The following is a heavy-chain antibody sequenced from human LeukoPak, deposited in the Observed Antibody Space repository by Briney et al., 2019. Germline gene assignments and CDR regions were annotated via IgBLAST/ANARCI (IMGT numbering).Heavy chain of an antibody. D-gene: IGHD2-21*02. J-gene: IGHJ3*02. CDR1: GGSISSYY. V-gene: IGHV4-59*08. CDR2: IYYSGST. Sequence: SETLSLTCTVSGGSISSYYWSWIRQPPGKGLEWIGYIYYSGSTNYNPSLKSRVTISVDTSKNQFSLKLSSVTAADTAVYYCARYEAYYGGDCYLRAFDIWGQGTMVTVSS. CDR3: ARYEAYYGGDCYLRAFDI.